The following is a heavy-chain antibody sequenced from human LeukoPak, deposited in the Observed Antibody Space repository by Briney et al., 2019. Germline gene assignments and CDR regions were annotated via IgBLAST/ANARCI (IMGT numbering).Heavy chain of an antibody. CDR2: INQDGSET. CDR1: RFSFSIYW. D-gene: IGHD3-16*02. Sequence: GGSLRLSCAASRFSFSIYWMSWVRQAPGKALEWVANINQDGSETYYVDSVEGRFTISRDNAKNSLYLQMNSLRAEDTAVYYCARDYLLPLDYWGQGTLVTVSS. CDR3: ARDYLLPLDY. V-gene: IGHV3-7*01. J-gene: IGHJ4*02.